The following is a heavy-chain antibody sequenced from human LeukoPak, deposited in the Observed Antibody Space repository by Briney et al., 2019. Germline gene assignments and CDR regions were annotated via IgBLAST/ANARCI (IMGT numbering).Heavy chain of an antibody. D-gene: IGHD6-13*01. CDR1: GLTFSSYE. V-gene: IGHV3-48*03. CDR3: ATASGSWYRYYFDS. J-gene: IGHJ4*02. Sequence: QPGGSLRLSCAASGLTFSSYEMNWVRQAPGKGLEWISYISSASNMIYYAESAKGRFTISRDNAKNSLYLQMNSLRAEDTAVYYCATASGSWYRYYFDSWGQGTLVTVSS. CDR2: ISSASNMI.